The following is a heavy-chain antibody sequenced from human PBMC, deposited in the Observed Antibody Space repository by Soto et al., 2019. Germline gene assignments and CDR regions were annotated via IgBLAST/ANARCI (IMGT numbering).Heavy chain of an antibody. D-gene: IGHD4-17*01. CDR3: ANFQGVTVTTAFFGY. Sequence: EVQLLESGGGLVQPGGSLRLSCAASGFTFSSYAMSWVRQAPGKGLEWVSAISGSGGSTYYADSVKGRFTISRDNSKNTLYLQMKSLRAEDTAVYYCANFQGVTVTTAFFGYWGQGTLVTVSS. CDR2: ISGSGGST. CDR1: GFTFSSYA. J-gene: IGHJ4*02. V-gene: IGHV3-23*01.